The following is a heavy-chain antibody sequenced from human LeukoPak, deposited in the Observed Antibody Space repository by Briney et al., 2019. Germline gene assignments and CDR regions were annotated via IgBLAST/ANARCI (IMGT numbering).Heavy chain of an antibody. CDR1: GYYFSDYY. V-gene: IGHV1-2*02. CDR3: ARADRLDGGPYLIGP. D-gene: IGHD2-21*01. J-gene: IGHJ5*02. Sequence: ASVKVSCKTSGYYFSDYYMHWVRQAPGQGLEWMGWINPNSGGTSSARKFQGRVTMTRDTSITTVYMEVNWLTSDDTAIYYCARADRLDGGPYLIGPWGQGTLVTVSS. CDR2: INPNSGGT.